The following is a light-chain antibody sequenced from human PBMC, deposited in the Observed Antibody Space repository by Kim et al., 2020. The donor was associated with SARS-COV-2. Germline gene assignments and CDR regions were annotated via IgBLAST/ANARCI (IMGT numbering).Light chain of an antibody. CDR3: QNYNSAPWT. Sequence: ASVEDRVTITCRASQGITNYLAWYQQKPGKVPKLLIYAASTLQSGVPSRFSGSGSGTDFTLTISSLQPEDVATYYCQNYNSAPWTFGQGTKVDIK. V-gene: IGKV1-27*01. CDR1: QGITNY. CDR2: AAS. J-gene: IGKJ1*01.